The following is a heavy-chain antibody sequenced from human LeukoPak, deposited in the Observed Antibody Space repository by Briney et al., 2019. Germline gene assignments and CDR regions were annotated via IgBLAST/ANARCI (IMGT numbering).Heavy chain of an antibody. V-gene: IGHV3-74*01. CDR2: INSGGTAT. D-gene: IGHD3-16*01. J-gene: IGHJ4*02. CDR3: ARGDYHAYYLDY. Sequence: GGSLRLSCAASGFTFSDFWMHWVRQAPGKGLVWVSRINSGGTATNYADSVKGRLTISRDNAKNTLYLQMNSLRAEDTAVYYCARGDYHAYYLDYWGQGSLVTVSS. CDR1: GFTFSDFW.